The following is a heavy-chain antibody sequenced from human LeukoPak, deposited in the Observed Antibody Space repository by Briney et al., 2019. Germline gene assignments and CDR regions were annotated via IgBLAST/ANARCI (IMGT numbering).Heavy chain of an antibody. Sequence: SETLSLTCTVSGGSISNAVYYWGWIRQPPGKGLEWIGTIYYSGNTYYNPSLKSRVTISIDRSKNQVSLKLTSVTAADTAVYYCAGLSSGSLFDYWGQGTLVTVSS. CDR1: GGSISNAVYY. CDR2: IYYSGNT. J-gene: IGHJ4*02. CDR3: AGLSSGSLFDY. V-gene: IGHV4-39*01. D-gene: IGHD1-26*01.